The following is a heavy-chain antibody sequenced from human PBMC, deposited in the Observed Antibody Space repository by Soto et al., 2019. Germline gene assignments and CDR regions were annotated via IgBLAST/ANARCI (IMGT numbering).Heavy chain of an antibody. Sequence: SETLSLTCTVSGDSISTDYWSWIRQSPGKGLEWIGFIYYGGSTNYNPSLKSRVTISVDRPKNQFSLKLSSVTAADTAVYYCAGSGYYHNSGMDVWGQGTTVTVSS. V-gene: IGHV4-59*12. D-gene: IGHD3-22*01. J-gene: IGHJ6*02. CDR3: AGSGYYHNSGMDV. CDR2: IYYGGST. CDR1: GDSISTDY.